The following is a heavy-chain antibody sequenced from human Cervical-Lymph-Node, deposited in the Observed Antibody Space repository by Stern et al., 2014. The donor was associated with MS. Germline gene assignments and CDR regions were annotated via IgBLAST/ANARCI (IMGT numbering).Heavy chain of an antibody. V-gene: IGHV4-30-4*01. CDR2: IFYTGST. J-gene: IGHJ4*02. Sequence: VQLVESGPGLVKPSQTLSLTCTVSGDSISSGDYYWSWIRPTPGKGLEWIGFIFYTGSTYYNPSLKSRLTISVDTSKNTFSLNLSSVTAADTAVYYCARGRSIFDSWGQGTLVAVSS. CDR3: ARGRSIFDS. CDR1: GDSISSGDYY. D-gene: IGHD6-6*01.